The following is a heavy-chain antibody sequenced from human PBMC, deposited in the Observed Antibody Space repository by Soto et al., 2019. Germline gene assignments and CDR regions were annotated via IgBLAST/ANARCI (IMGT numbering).Heavy chain of an antibody. Sequence: QVQLVQSGAEVKKPGASVKVSCKASGYTFTSYGISWVRQAPGQGLEWMGWISAYNGNTNHAQKLQGRVTMTTDTSTSLAYMELRSLRSDDTAVYYCARGGHGSGKTGPERPPRFYYGMDGWGQGTTVTVSS. CDR1: GYTFTSYG. CDR3: ARGGHGSGKTGPERPPRFYYGMDG. CDR2: ISAYNGNT. J-gene: IGHJ6*02. D-gene: IGHD3-10*01. V-gene: IGHV1-18*01.